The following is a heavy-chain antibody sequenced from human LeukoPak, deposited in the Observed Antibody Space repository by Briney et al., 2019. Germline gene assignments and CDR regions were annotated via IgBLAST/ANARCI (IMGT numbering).Heavy chain of an antibody. CDR3: ASLSYYYDSSGYYSRNYYYYMDV. V-gene: IGHV4-4*09. D-gene: IGHD3-22*01. CDR2: IYTSGST. Sequence: SETLSLTCTVSGGSISSYYWNWIRQPPGKGLEWIGYIYTSGSTNYNPSLKSRVTISVDTSKNQFSLKLSSVTAADTAVYYCASLSYYYDSSGYYSRNYYYYMDVWGKGTTVTVSS. CDR1: GGSISSYY. J-gene: IGHJ6*03.